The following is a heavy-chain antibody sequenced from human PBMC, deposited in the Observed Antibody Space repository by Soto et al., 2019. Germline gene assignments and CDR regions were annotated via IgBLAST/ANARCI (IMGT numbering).Heavy chain of an antibody. CDR1: GGSMSSDY. V-gene: IGHV4-59*07. J-gene: IGHJ3*02. CDR2: ISYSGST. D-gene: IGHD5-12*01. Sequence: SDTLSLTFTASGGSMSSDYWIWIRQSPGKGLEWIGYISYSGSTGYNPSLKSRVTLSIDTPKNQFSLKLSSVTAADTAVYFCATGPPWMNGFDIWGQGTLVTVS. CDR3: ATGPPWMNGFDI.